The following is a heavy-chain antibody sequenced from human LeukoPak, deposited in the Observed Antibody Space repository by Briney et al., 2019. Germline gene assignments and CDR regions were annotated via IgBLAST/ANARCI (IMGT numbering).Heavy chain of an antibody. J-gene: IGHJ4*02. CDR1: GYTFTDYY. D-gene: IGHD5-18*01. Sequence: ASVKVSCKASGYTFTDYYVHWVRQAPGQGLEWMGWINPNSGGTNYAQKFQGRVTMTRDTSISTAYMELSRLRSDDTAVYYCARDESSLVDTATGIDYWGQGTLVTVSS. CDR2: INPNSGGT. CDR3: ARDESSLVDTATGIDY. V-gene: IGHV1-2*02.